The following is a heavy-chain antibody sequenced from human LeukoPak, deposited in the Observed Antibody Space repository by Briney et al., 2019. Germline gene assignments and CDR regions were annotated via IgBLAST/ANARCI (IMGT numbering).Heavy chain of an antibody. D-gene: IGHD2-2*01. V-gene: IGHV3-23*01. CDR3: AKKKKGNFVLLPAAIDY. CDR1: GFTFSSYA. CDR2: ISGSGGST. J-gene: IGHJ4*02. Sequence: GGSLRLSCAASGFTFSSYAMSWVRQAPGKGLEWVSAISGSGGSTYYADSVKGRFTISRDNSKNTLYLRMNSLRAEDTAVYYWAKKKKGNFVLLPAAIDYGGQGPLVTVSS.